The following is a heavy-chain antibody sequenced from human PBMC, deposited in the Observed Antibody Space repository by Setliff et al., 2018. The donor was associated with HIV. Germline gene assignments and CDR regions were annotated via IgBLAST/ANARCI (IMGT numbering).Heavy chain of an antibody. CDR1: GLTFSTSW. CDR2: ISRGGDSI. D-gene: IGHD3-22*01. Sequence: GGSLRLSCAASGLTFSTSWMQWVRHSPGKGLQWVAYISRGGDSIFYEDSVKGRFTISRDNARNSLYLQMTSLTVEDTGVYYCTKDVYVAKYYYGSSGYSGSYYFDYWGQGTLVTVSS. J-gene: IGHJ4*02. CDR3: TKDVYVAKYYYGSSGYSGSYYFDY. V-gene: IGHV3-48*01.